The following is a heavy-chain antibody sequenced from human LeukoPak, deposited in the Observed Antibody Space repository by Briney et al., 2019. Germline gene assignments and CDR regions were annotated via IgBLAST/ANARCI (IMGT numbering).Heavy chain of an antibody. J-gene: IGHJ4*02. CDR3: ARSVSSVSYRIDY. CDR2: TYYRSKWYN. D-gene: IGHD6-19*01. CDR1: GDSVSSNSAA. Sequence: SQTLSLTCAISGDSVSSNSAAWNWVRQSPSRGLEWLGRTYYRSKWYNDYEVSVKSRITINPDTSKSQFSLQLNSVTPEDTAVYYCARSVSSVSYRIDYWGQGTLVTVSS. V-gene: IGHV6-1*01.